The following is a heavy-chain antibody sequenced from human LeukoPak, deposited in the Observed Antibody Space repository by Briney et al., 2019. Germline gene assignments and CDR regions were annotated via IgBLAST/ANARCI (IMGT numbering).Heavy chain of an antibody. Sequence: GGSLSLSCLASGFTVSSTDMTWVRQTPGKGLDWVSFMYRAGNIYYADSVRGRFNMSRDISKKVVYLEINNLRAEDTAVYYCAAGGLTAERHAFEIWGDGTRVTVSS. CDR2: MYRAGNI. J-gene: IGHJ3*02. CDR3: AAGGLTAERHAFEI. V-gene: IGHV3-53*01. D-gene: IGHD2-21*02. CDR1: GFTVSSTD.